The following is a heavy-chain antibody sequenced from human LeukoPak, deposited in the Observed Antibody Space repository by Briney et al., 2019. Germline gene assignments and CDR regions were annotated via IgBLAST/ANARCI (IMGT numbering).Heavy chain of an antibody. CDR1: GFTFSSYC. Sequence: GGSLSLSCAASGFTFSSYCMNWVRQAPGKGLEWVSCISSSSSYIYYADSVKGRFTISRDNAKNSLYLQMNSLRAEDTAVYYCAKMYYDFWSGSAVSFDYWGQGTLVTVSS. J-gene: IGHJ4*02. CDR3: AKMYYDFWSGSAVSFDY. V-gene: IGHV3-21*05. CDR2: ISSSSSYI. D-gene: IGHD3-3*01.